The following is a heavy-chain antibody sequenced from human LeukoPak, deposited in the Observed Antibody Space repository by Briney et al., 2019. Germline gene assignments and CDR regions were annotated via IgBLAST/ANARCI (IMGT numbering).Heavy chain of an antibody. CDR2: LQSDGNNR. J-gene: IGHJ4*02. CDR1: GFTLSRYA. D-gene: IGHD3-16*01. CDR3: AKNWATYYFDY. V-gene: IGHV3-30*02. Sequence: GGSLRLSCAASGFTLSRYAMHWVCQAPGKGLEWVAFLQSDGNNRYYADSVKGRFTISRDNSKNTLFLQMSSLRAEDTAVYYCAKNWATYYFDYWGQGTLVTVSS.